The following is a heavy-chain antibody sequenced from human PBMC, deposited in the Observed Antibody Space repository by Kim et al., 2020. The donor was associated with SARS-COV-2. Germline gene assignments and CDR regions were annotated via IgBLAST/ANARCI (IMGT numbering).Heavy chain of an antibody. CDR1: GYTFTSYA. V-gene: IGHV1-3*01. CDR2: INAGNGNT. CDR3: ASVNTSRYGMDV. D-gene: IGHD3-3*01. J-gene: IGHJ6*02. Sequence: ASVKVSCKASGYTFTSYAMHWVRQAPGQRLEWMGWINAGNGNTKYSQKVQGRVTITRDTSASTAYMELSSLRSEDTAVYYCASVNTSRYGMDVWGQGTTVTVSS.